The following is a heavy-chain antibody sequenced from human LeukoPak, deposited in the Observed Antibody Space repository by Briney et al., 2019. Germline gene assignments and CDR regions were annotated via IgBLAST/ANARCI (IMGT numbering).Heavy chain of an antibody. D-gene: IGHD4/OR15-4a*01. CDR1: GFTFSTYG. V-gene: IGHV3-30*03. CDR2: ISYDGSTI. Sequence: PGGSLRLSCAASGFTFSTYGIHWVRQAPGKGLEWVAVISYDGSTIYYADSVKGRFAISRDNSMNTLYLQMNSLRDEDTAVYYCARDDYYIYDYWGQGTLVTVSS. J-gene: IGHJ4*02. CDR3: ARDDYYIYDY.